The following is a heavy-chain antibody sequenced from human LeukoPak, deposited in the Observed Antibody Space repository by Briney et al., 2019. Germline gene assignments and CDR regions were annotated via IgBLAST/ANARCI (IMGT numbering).Heavy chain of an antibody. Sequence: GGSLRLSCAASGFTFSNYAMIWVRQAPGKGLEWVSTISSSGGITDYADSVKGRFTISRDNSKNTLDLQMNSLRAEDTAVYYCAKAHISTTWKAYFFDYWGQGTLVTVSS. CDR1: GFTFSNYA. CDR3: AKAHISTTWKAYFFDY. J-gene: IGHJ4*02. CDR2: ISSSGGIT. V-gene: IGHV3-23*01. D-gene: IGHD2-2*01.